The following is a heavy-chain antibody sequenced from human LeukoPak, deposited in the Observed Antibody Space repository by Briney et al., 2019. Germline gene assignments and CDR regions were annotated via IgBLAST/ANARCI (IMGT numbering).Heavy chain of an antibody. J-gene: IGHJ4*02. CDR3: ARVWWGDSRSSYYFDH. CDR1: RFTFSSYW. V-gene: IGHV3-7*01. D-gene: IGHD2-8*02. CDR2: IKQDGGEK. Sequence: PGGSLRLSCAASRFTFSSYWMTWVRQAPGKGLEWVANIKQDGGEKYYVDSVKGRFTISRDNAKNSLYLQMNSLRAEDTAVYYCARVWWGDSRSSYYFDHWGQGTLVTVSS.